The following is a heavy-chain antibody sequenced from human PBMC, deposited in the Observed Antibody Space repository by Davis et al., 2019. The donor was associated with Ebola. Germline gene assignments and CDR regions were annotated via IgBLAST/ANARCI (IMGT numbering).Heavy chain of an antibody. J-gene: IGHJ4*02. CDR2: ISYDGSNK. CDR1: GFTFSSYA. CDR3: AKAPSNGWLQFVY. V-gene: IGHV3-30-3*01. D-gene: IGHD6-19*01. Sequence: GGSLRLSCAASGFTFSSYAMHWVRQAPGKGLEWVAVISYDGSNKYYADSVKGRFTISRDNSKNTLYLQMNSLRAEDTAVYYCAKAPSNGWLQFVYWGQGTLVTVSS.